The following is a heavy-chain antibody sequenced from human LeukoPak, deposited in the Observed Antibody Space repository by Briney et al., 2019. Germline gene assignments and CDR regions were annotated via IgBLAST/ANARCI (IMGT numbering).Heavy chain of an antibody. CDR1: GGSISSYY. J-gene: IGHJ4*02. Sequence: SETLSLTCTVSGGSISSYYWSWIRQPAGKGLEWTGRIYTSGSTNYNPSLKSRVTMSVDTSKNQFSLKLSSVTAADTAVYYCARGVVVPAAERQWLATYYFDYWGQGTLVSVSS. CDR2: IYTSGST. D-gene: IGHD2-2*01. V-gene: IGHV4-4*07. CDR3: ARGVVVPAAERQWLATYYFDY.